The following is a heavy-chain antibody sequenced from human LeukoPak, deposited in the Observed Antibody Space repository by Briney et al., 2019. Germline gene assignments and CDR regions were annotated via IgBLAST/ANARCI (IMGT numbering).Heavy chain of an antibody. J-gene: IGHJ4*02. Sequence: GGSLRLSCAASGFTFGSYGMHWVRQAPGKGLEWVTFIRNDGSNKYYADSVKGRFTISRDNSKNTLYLQMNSLRAEDTAVYYCARDPGDYYDSGIDYWGQGTLVTVSS. CDR1: GFTFGSYG. V-gene: IGHV3-30*02. CDR3: ARDPGDYYDSGIDY. CDR2: IRNDGSNK. D-gene: IGHD3-22*01.